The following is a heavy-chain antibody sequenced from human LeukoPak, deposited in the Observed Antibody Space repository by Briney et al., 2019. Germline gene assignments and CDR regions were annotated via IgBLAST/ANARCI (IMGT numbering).Heavy chain of an antibody. J-gene: IGHJ4*02. D-gene: IGHD3-3*01. CDR1: GYTFTSYG. CDR3: ARDAGRVYYDFWSGYWAGYYFDY. CDR2: ISAYNGNT. V-gene: IGHV1-18*01. Sequence: VASVKVSCKASGYTFTSYGISWVRQAPGQGLEWMGWISAYNGNTNYAQKLQGRVTMTTDTSTSTAYMELRSLRSDDTAVYYCARDAGRVYYDFWSGYWAGYYFDYWGQGTLVTVSS.